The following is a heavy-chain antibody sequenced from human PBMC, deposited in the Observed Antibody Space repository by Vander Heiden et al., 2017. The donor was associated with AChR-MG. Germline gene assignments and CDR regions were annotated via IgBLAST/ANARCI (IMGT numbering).Heavy chain of an antibody. J-gene: IGHJ4*02. D-gene: IGHD5-18*01. Sequence: QLQLQESGPGLVKPSETLSLTCTFSGGSISSSSYYWGWIRQPPGKGLEWIGSIYYSGSTYYNPSLKSRVTISVDTSKNQFALKLSSVTAADTAVYYCARNRLTAMVTRYFDYWGQGTLVTVS. CDR2: IYYSGST. CDR1: GGSISSSSYY. V-gene: IGHV4-39*01. CDR3: ARNRLTAMVTRYFDY.